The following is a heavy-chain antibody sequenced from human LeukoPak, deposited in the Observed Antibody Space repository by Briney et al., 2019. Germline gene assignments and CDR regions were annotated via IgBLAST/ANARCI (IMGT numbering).Heavy chain of an antibody. CDR3: ARDRGDPAWYFDY. CDR1: GGSISSGGYA. V-gene: IGHV4-30-2*01. D-gene: IGHD2-21*02. Sequence: EASQTLSLTCAVSGGSISSGGYAWSWIRQPPGKGLEWIGYIYDSGSTYYNPSLKSRVTISLDRSKNQFSLKLSSVTAADTAVYYCARDRGDPAWYFDYWGQGTLVTVSS. CDR2: IYDSGST. J-gene: IGHJ4*02.